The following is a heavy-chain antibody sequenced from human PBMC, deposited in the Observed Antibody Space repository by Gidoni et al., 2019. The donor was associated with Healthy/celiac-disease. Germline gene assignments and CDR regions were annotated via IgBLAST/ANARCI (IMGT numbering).Heavy chain of an antibody. J-gene: IGHJ4*02. V-gene: IGHV3-64D*06. CDR1: GFTFSSYA. CDR3: VKDGGFNYYDSSGADY. CDR2: ISSNGGST. Sequence: EVQLVESGGGLVQPGGSLRLSCSASGFTFSSYAMHWVRQAPGKGLEYVSAISSNGGSTYYADSVKGRFTISRDNSKNTLYLQMSSLRAEDTAVYYCVKDGGFNYYDSSGADYWGQGTLVTVSS. D-gene: IGHD3-22*01.